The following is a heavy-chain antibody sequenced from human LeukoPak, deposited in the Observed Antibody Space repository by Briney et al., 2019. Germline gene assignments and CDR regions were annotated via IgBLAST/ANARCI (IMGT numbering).Heavy chain of an antibody. V-gene: IGHV3-23*01. CDR3: AKGKYNDD. CDR2: ISGSGGST. Sequence: GGSLRLSCAASGFTFDSYAMSWVRQAPGKGLEWVSAISGSGGSTYYADSVKGRFTISRDNSKNTLYLQMSTLTAEDTAVYFCAKGKYNDDWGQGTLLTVSS. CDR1: GFTFDSYA. D-gene: IGHD1-1*01. J-gene: IGHJ4*02.